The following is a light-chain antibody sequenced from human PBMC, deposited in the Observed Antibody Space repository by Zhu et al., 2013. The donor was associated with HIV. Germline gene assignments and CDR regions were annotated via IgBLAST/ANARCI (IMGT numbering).Light chain of an antibody. Sequence: EIVLTQSPVTLSVSPGERVILSCRASQSVDSTFLAWYQQKPGQAPRLLMYGTSNRATGIPDRFNGSGSGTDFSLTISRVEPEDFAVYYCQQCGSSPLTFGGGTTVEIK. J-gene: IGKJ4*01. CDR2: GTS. CDR3: QQCGSSPLT. V-gene: IGKV3-20*01. CDR1: QSVDSTF.